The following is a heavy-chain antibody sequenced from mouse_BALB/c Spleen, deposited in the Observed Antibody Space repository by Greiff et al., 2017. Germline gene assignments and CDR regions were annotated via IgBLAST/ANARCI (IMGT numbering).Heavy chain of an antibody. CDR2: ISSGSSTI. CDR3: ARSAPITTVVATGDYFDY. Sequence: DVMLVESGGGLVQPGGSRKLSCAASGFTFSSFGMHWVRQAPEKGLEWVAYISSGSSTIYYADTVKGRFTISRDNPKNTLFLQMTSLRSEDTAMYYCARSAPITTVVATGDYFDYWGQGTTLTVSS. CDR1: GFTFSSFG. D-gene: IGHD1-1*01. J-gene: IGHJ2*01. V-gene: IGHV5-17*02.